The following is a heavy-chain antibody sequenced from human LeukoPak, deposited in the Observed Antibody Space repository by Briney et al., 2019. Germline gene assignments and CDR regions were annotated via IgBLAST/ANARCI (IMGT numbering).Heavy chain of an antibody. V-gene: IGHV3-33*08. Sequence: GGSLRLSCAASGFTFSSYGMHWVRQAPGKGLEWVAVIWYDGSNKYYADSVKGRFTISRDNSKNTLYLQMNSLRAEDTAVYYCARDSRAYSSSWKYGMDVWGQGTTVTVSS. D-gene: IGHD6-13*01. CDR3: ARDSRAYSSSWKYGMDV. CDR2: IWYDGSNK. J-gene: IGHJ6*02. CDR1: GFTFSSYG.